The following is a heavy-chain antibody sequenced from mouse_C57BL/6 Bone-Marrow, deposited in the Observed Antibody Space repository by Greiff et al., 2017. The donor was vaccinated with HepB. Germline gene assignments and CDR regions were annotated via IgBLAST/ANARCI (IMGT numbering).Heavy chain of an antibody. V-gene: IGHV1-52*01. CDR2: IDPSDSET. D-gene: IGHD3-2*02. CDR3: ARMTAQATWYAMDY. J-gene: IGHJ4*01. CDR1: GYTFTSYW. Sequence: QVQLQQSGAELVRPGSSVKLSCKASGYTFTSYWMHWVKQRPIQGLEWIGNIDPSDSETHYNQKFKDKATLTVDKSSSTAYMQLSSLTSEDSAVYYCARMTAQATWYAMDYWGQGTSVTVSS.